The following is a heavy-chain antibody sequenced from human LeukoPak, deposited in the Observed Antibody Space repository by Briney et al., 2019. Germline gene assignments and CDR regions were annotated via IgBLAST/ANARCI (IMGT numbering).Heavy chain of an antibody. CDR2: INAGNGNT. CDR1: GYTFTSYA. Sequence: ASVKVSCKASGYTFTSYAMHWVRQAPGQRLEWMGWINAGNGNTKYSQKFQGRVTITRDTSASTAYMELGSLRSEDTAVYYCARGGSVLLWFGEPRANGMDVWGQGTTVTVSS. CDR3: ARGGSVLLWFGEPRANGMDV. V-gene: IGHV1-3*01. D-gene: IGHD3-10*01. J-gene: IGHJ6*02.